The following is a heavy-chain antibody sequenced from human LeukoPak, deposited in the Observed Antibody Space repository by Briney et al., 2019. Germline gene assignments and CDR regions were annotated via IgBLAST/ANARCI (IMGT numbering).Heavy chain of an antibody. V-gene: IGHV3-15*01. CDR2: IKSKTDGGTT. CDR1: GFTVSSKY. J-gene: IGHJ6*03. Sequence: GGSLRLSCAASGFTVSSKYMSWVRQAPGKGLEWVGRIKSKTDGGTTEYAAPVKGRFTISRDDSKNTLYLQMNSLKTEDTAVYYCTTDFNYYYYTDVWGKGTTVTVSS. CDR3: TTDFNYYYYTDV.